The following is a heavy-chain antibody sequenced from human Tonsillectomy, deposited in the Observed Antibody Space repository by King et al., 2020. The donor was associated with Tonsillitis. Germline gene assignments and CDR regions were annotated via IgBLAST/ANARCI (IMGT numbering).Heavy chain of an antibody. CDR3: ARQGEWELLSYFDY. D-gene: IGHD1-26*01. Sequence: VQLQESGPGLVKPSETLSLTCTVSGGSISFYYWSWIRQPPGKGLEWIGYIYYSGSTNYNPSLQSRVTISVDTSKNQFSLKLSSVTAADTAVYYCARQGEWELLSYFDYWGQGTLVTVSS. V-gene: IGHV4-59*08. CDR2: IYYSGST. J-gene: IGHJ4*02. CDR1: GGSISFYY.